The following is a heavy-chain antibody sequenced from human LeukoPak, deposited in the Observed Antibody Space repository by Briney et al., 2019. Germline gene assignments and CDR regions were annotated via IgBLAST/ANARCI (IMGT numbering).Heavy chain of an antibody. CDR3: AREYDSSGYSYYGMDV. V-gene: IGHV1-2*02. J-gene: IGHJ6*02. CDR2: INPNSGGT. CDR1: GYTFTGYY. Sequence: ASVKVSCKASGYTFTGYYMHCVRQAPGQGLEWIGWINPNSGGTNYAQKFQGRVTMTRDTSISTAYMELSRLRSDDTAVYYCAREYDSSGYSYYGMDVWGQGTTVTVSS. D-gene: IGHD3-22*01.